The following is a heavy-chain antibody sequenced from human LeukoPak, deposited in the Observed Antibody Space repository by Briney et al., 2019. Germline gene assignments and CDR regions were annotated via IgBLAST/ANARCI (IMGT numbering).Heavy chain of an antibody. CDR1: GGSIGSYY. D-gene: IGHD3-3*01. CDR3: ARVGLRFLEWPNYGMDV. V-gene: IGHV4-59*12. CDR2: IGYSGRT. Sequence: PSETLSLTCTVSGGSIGSYYWSWIRQPPGKGLEWIGYIGYSGRTNYNPSLKSRVTISVDTSKNQFSLKLSSVTAADTAVYYCARVGLRFLEWPNYGMDVWGQGTTVTVSS. J-gene: IGHJ6*02.